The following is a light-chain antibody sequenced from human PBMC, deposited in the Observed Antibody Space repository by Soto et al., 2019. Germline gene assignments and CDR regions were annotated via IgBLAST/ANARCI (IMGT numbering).Light chain of an antibody. CDR1: QSISTY. Sequence: DIQLTQSPSSLSASVGDRITITCRASQSISTYLNWYQQKPGEAPTXLVYDSSTLQSGVPSRFSGSGSGTDLTITISSLQPEDVETYYCQKYNSAPRTFGQGTKVDIK. CDR3: QKYNSAPRT. CDR2: DSS. J-gene: IGKJ1*01. V-gene: IGKV1-39*01.